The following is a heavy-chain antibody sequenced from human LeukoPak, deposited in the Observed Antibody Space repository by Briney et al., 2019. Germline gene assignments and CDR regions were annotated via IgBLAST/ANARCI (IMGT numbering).Heavy chain of an antibody. V-gene: IGHV4-39*01. Sequence: SETLSLTCTVSGGSISSSSYYWGWIRQPPGKGLEWIGSIYYSGSTYCNPSLKSRVTISVDTSKNQFSLKLSSVTAADTAVYYCARLERKQWYFDYWGQGTLVTVSS. CDR2: IYYSGST. D-gene: IGHD6-19*01. CDR1: GGSISSSSYY. CDR3: ARLERKQWYFDY. J-gene: IGHJ4*02.